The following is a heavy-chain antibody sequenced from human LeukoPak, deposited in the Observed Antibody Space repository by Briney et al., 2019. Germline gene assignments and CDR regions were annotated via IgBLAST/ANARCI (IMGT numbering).Heavy chain of an antibody. J-gene: IGHJ4*02. D-gene: IGHD1-26*01. CDR3: ASGRNIVGATTFDY. CDR2: ISAYNGNT. CDR1: GYTFTSYG. V-gene: IGHV1-18*01. Sequence: ASVKVSCKASGYTFTSYGISWVRQAPGQGLEWMGWISAYNGNTNYAQKLQGRVTMTTDTSTSTAYMELRSLRSDDTAVYYCASGRNIVGATTFDYWGQGTLVTVSS.